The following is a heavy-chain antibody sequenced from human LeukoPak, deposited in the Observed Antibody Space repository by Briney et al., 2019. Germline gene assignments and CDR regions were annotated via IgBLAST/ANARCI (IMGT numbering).Heavy chain of an antibody. V-gene: IGHV3-30*04. CDR1: GFNFSNHA. J-gene: IGHJ4*02. D-gene: IGHD1-26*01. Sequence: GGSLRLSCAVSGFNFSNHAMHWVRQAPGRGLEWVAVVSYHGTIKYYADSVEGRFTISRDNSKNTLYVQMNSLRDEDTALYYCAKDQRWESPHYLDSWGQGTLVTVSS. CDR3: AKDQRWESPHYLDS. CDR2: VSYHGTIK.